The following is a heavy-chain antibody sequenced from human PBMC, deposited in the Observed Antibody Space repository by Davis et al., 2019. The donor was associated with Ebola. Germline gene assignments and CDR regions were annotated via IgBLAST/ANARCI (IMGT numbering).Heavy chain of an antibody. J-gene: IGHJ5*02. D-gene: IGHD2-2*01. CDR2: IYPGDSDT. Sequence: KVSCKGSGYSFTSYWIGWVRQMPGKGLEWMGIIYPGDSDTRYSPSFQGQVTISADKSISTAYLQWSSLKASDTAMYYCARLGGGYCSSTSCITGGWFDPWGQGTLVTVSS. V-gene: IGHV5-51*01. CDR1: GYSFTSYW. CDR3: ARLGGGYCSSTSCITGGWFDP.